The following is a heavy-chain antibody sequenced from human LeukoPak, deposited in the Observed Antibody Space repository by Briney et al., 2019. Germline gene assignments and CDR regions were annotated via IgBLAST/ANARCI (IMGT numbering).Heavy chain of an antibody. Sequence: ASVKVSCKASGYTFTKNYIHWVRQAPGQGLEWMGIIIPSGGSTSYSQKFQGRVTMTGDMSTSTVYMELSNLRSEDTAVYYCARDGFESSAADYWGQGTLVTVSS. D-gene: IGHD6-25*01. CDR2: IIPSGGST. CDR1: GYTFTKNY. J-gene: IGHJ4*02. CDR3: ARDGFESSAADY. V-gene: IGHV1-46*01.